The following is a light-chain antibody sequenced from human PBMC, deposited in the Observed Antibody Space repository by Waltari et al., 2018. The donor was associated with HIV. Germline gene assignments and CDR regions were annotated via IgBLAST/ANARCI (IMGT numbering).Light chain of an antibody. CDR1: QSVLYSSNNKNY. V-gene: IGKV4-1*01. CDR2: WAS. CDR3: QQYYTTPYT. J-gene: IGKJ2*01. Sequence: DIVMTQSPDSLAVSLGERATINCKSSQSVLYSSNNKNYLAWYHQKPGEPPKLLIYWASTREAGVPDRFSGSGSGTDFSLTISSLQAEDVAVYYCQQYYTTPYTFGQGTKLEIK.